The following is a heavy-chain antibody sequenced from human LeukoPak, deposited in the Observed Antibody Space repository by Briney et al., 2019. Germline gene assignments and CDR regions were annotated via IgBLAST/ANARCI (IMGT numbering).Heavy chain of an antibody. J-gene: IGHJ4*02. CDR2: ISSSSSYI. CDR1: GFTFSSYS. Sequence: GGSLRLSCAASGFTFSSYSMNWVRQAPGKGLEWVSSISSSSSYIYYADSVKGRFTISRDNSKNTLYLQMNSLRAEDTAVYYCAKSIGTHDWGQGTLVTVSS. V-gene: IGHV3-21*04. CDR3: AKSIGTHD. D-gene: IGHD1-1*01.